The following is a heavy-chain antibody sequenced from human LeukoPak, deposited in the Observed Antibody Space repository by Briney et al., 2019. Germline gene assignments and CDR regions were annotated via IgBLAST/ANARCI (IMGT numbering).Heavy chain of an antibody. Sequence: SETLSLTCTVSGGSISSHYWSWVRQPPGKGLEWIGYIYYSGSTNYNPSLKSRVTISVDTSKNQFSLKLSSVTAADTAVYYCARSPLRFLEYFDYWGQGTLVTVSS. V-gene: IGHV4-59*11. J-gene: IGHJ4*02. CDR2: IYYSGST. D-gene: IGHD3-3*01. CDR1: GGSISSHY. CDR3: ARSPLRFLEYFDY.